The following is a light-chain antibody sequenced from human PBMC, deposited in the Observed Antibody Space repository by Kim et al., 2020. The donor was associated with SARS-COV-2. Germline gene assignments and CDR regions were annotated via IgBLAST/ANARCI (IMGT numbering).Light chain of an antibody. CDR2: KTS. Sequence: SASVGDRVTITCRASQSVVIWLAWYQQKPGKTPNLLIYKTSNLQSGVPSRFSGSGSGTEFTLTISSLQPDDFAIYYCQQYENYPYTFGQGTKLEI. CDR1: QSVVIW. J-gene: IGKJ2*01. V-gene: IGKV1-5*03. CDR3: QQYENYPYT.